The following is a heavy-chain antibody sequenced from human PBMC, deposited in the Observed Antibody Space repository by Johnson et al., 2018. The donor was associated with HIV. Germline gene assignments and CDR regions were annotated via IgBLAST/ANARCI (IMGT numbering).Heavy chain of an antibody. J-gene: IGHJ3*01. Sequence: EKLVESGGGLVQPGGSLRLSCAASGFTFSSYDMHWVRQATGKGLEWVSAIGTAGDTYYPGSVKGRFTISRENAKNSLYLQMNSLRAGDTAVYYCARDAVIRSGWYNVDAFDVWGQGTMVTVSS. D-gene: IGHD6-19*01. CDR2: IGTAGDT. V-gene: IGHV3-13*01. CDR1: GFTFSSYD. CDR3: ARDAVIRSGWYNVDAFDV.